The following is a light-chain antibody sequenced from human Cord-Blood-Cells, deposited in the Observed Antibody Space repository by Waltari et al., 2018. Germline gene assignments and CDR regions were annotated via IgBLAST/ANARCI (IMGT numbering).Light chain of an antibody. V-gene: IGKV3-20*01. Sequence: EIVLTQSPGTLSLSPGERATLSCRASQSVSSSYLAWYQQKPGQAPRLLIYGVSSRATGIPDRFSGSGSGTDFTLTISRLEPEDFAVYYCHQYGSSPTFGQGTKVEIK. J-gene: IGKJ1*01. CDR2: GVS. CDR1: QSVSSSY. CDR3: HQYGSSPT.